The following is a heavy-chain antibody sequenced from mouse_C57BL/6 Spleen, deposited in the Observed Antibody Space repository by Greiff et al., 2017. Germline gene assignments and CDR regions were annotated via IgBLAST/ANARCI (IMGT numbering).Heavy chain of an antibody. CDR1: GFTFSSYG. D-gene: IGHD2-4*01. Sequence: EVHLVESGGDLVKPGGSLKLSCAASGFTFSSYGMSWVRQTPVKRLEWVATISSGGSYTYYPDSVKGRFTISRDNAKNTLYLQMSSLKSEDTAMYYCAKYDYDPFAYWGQGTLVTVSA. V-gene: IGHV5-6*01. J-gene: IGHJ3*01. CDR3: AKYDYDPFAY. CDR2: ISSGGSYT.